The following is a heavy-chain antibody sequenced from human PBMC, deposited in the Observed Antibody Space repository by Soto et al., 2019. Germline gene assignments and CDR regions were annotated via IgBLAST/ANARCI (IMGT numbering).Heavy chain of an antibody. Sequence: PGGSLRLSCAASGFTFSSYAMHWVRQAPGKGLEWVAVISYDGSNKYYADSVKGRFTISRDNSKNTLYLQMNSLRAEDTAVYYCARAKLELPYTFDYWGQGTLVTVSS. D-gene: IGHD1-7*01. J-gene: IGHJ4*02. CDR3: ARAKLELPYTFDY. CDR2: ISYDGSNK. CDR1: GFTFSSYA. V-gene: IGHV3-30-3*01.